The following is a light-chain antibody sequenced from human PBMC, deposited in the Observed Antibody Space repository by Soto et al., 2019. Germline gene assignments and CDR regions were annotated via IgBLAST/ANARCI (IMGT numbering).Light chain of an antibody. CDR3: QQSYSVWT. CDR1: QSISSW. Sequence: DIQMTQSPSTLSASVGDRVTITCRASQSISSWLAWYQQKPGKAPKLLIYKASSLQSGVPSRFSGSGSGTEFTLTISSLQPEDFATYYCQQSYSVWTFGQGTKVDIK. V-gene: IGKV1-5*03. CDR2: KAS. J-gene: IGKJ1*01.